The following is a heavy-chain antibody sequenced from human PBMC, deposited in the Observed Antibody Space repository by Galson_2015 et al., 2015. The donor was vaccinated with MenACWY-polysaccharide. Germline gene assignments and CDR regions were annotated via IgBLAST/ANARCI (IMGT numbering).Heavy chain of an antibody. CDR3: ARDRVDAVVIYDHTMFDS. V-gene: IGHV3-74*01. Sequence: SLRLSCAASGLTFSNHWMHWVRQAPGEGRVWVSRINPDATIINYADSVKGRFAISRDNARDTLYLEMNSLRAEDTGVYFCARDRVDAVVIYDHTMFDSWGQGVLVTVSS. CDR2: INPDATII. CDR1: GLTFSNHW. D-gene: IGHD5-18*01. J-gene: IGHJ4*02.